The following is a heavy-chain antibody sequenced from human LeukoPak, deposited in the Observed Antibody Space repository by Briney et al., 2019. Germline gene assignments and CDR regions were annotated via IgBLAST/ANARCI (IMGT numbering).Heavy chain of an antibody. D-gene: IGHD3-10*01. V-gene: IGHV3-23*01. Sequence: PGGSLRLSCAASGFTFSSYAMSWVRQAPGKGLEWVSAISGSGGSTYYADSVKGRFTISRDNSKNTLYLQMNSLRAEDTAVYYCAKDYYGSGSSPDAFDIWGQGTLVTVSS. CDR1: GFTFSSYA. CDR2: ISGSGGST. J-gene: IGHJ4*02. CDR3: AKDYYGSGSSPDAFDI.